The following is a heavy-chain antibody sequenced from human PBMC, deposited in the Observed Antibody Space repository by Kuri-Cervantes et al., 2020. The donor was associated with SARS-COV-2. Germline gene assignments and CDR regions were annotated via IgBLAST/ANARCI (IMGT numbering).Heavy chain of an antibody. CDR1: GFTFGDYA. CDR2: IYYSGST. J-gene: IGHJ4*02. Sequence: GSLRLSCTVSGFTFGDYAMSWVRQPPGKGLEWIGYIYYSGSTNYNPSLKSRVTISVDTSKNQFSLKLSSVTAADTAVYYCARGSSSWDFDYWAREPWSPSPQ. V-gene: IGHV4-59*01. D-gene: IGHD6-13*01. CDR3: ARGSSSWDFDY.